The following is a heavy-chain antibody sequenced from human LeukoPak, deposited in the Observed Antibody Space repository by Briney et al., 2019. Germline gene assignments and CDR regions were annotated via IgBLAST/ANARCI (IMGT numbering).Heavy chain of an antibody. V-gene: IGHV3-23*01. Sequence: GGSLRLSCAASGFTFSSYAMSWVRQAPGKGLEWVSVISGSGGSTYYADSVKGRFTISRDNSKSTLYLQMNSLRAEDTAVYYCAKNPEYSSSSYYFDYWGQGTLVTVSS. CDR3: AKNPEYSSSSYYFDY. D-gene: IGHD6-6*01. CDR1: GFTFSSYA. CDR2: ISGSGGST. J-gene: IGHJ4*02.